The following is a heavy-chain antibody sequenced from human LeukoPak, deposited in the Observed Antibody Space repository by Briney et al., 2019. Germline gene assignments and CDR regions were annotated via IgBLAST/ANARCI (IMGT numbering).Heavy chain of an antibody. V-gene: IGHV5-51*01. J-gene: IGHJ4*02. CDR2: IYPGDSDT. D-gene: IGHD1-26*01. CDR1: GYSFTNYW. Sequence: GESLKISCKSSGYSFTNYWIGWVRQMPGKGLERMGIIYPGDSDTRYSPSFQGQVTISADKSISTAYLQWSSLKASDTAMYYCARRRDLYSGSYYPFDYWGQGTLVTVSS. CDR3: ARRRDLYSGSYYPFDY.